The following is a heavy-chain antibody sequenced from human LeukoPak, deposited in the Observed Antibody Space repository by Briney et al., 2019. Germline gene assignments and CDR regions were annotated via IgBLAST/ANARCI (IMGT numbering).Heavy chain of an antibody. D-gene: IGHD3-10*01. CDR2: ISGSGGST. J-gene: IGHJ4*02. CDR3: ATDDVGVIRIY. CDR1: GFTFSSYA. Sequence: GGSLRLSCAASGFTFSSYAMSWVRQAPGKGLEWVSAISGSGGSTYYADSVKGRFTISRDNSKNTLYLQMNSLRAEDTAVYYCATDDVGVIRIYWGQGTLVTVSS. V-gene: IGHV3-23*01.